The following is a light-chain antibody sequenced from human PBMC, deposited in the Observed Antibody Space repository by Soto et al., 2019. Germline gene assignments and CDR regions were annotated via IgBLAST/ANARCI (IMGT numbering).Light chain of an antibody. CDR1: QALSNY. CDR3: QQLSRYPLT. J-gene: IGKJ4*01. Sequence: SPFTQPPSVLSPSVGDTVPITCRASQALSNYLAWYQQKPGKAPDLLIYSASTLQSGVPSRFSGSGSETEFSLTIRTLQPEDFATYYCQQLSRYPLTFGEGAMVDIK. CDR2: SAS. V-gene: IGKV1-9*01.